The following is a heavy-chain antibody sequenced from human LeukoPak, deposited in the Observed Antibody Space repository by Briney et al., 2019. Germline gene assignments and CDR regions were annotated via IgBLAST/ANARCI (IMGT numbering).Heavy chain of an antibody. CDR3: ARGEQHDFYGY. D-gene: IGHD2/OR15-2a*01. J-gene: IGHJ4*02. Sequence: GGSLRLTCAASGLTFSSYWMSWVRQAPGKGLEWVANIKQDGSEKYHVDSVKGRFTISRDNAKNSLYLQMNSLRAEDTAVYYCARGEQHDFYGYWGQGTLVTVSS. CDR2: IKQDGSEK. CDR1: GLTFSSYW. V-gene: IGHV3-7*01.